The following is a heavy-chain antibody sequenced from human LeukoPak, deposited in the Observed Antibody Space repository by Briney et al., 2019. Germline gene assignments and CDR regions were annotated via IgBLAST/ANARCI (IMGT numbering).Heavy chain of an antibody. J-gene: IGHJ4*02. CDR2: IYSGGST. D-gene: IGHD5-24*01. CDR1: GFTVSSNY. CDR3: SRARRWLQLDFDC. Sequence: GGSLRLSCAASGFTVSSNYMSWVRQAPGKGLEWVSVIYSGGSTYYADSVKGRFTISRDNSKSTLYLQMNSLRTEDTAIYYCSRARRWLQLDFDCWGQGTLVTVSS. V-gene: IGHV3-53*05.